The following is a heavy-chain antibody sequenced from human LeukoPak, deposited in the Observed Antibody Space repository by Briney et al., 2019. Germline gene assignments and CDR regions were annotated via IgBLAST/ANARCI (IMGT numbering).Heavy chain of an antibody. D-gene: IGHD6-19*01. CDR3: ASGGVAGRWPLDY. V-gene: IGHV4-4*07. J-gene: IGHJ4*02. CDR2: IQISGST. CDR1: GGSISSYY. Sequence: SETLSLTCTVSGGSISSYYCSWIRQSAGKGLEWIGSIQISGSTNYNPSLRSRVTMSVDTSKNQFSLRLSSVTAADTAVYYRASGGVAGRWPLDYWGQGTLVTVSS.